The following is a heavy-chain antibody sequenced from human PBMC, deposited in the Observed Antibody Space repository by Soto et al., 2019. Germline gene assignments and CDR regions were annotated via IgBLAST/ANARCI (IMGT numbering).Heavy chain of an antibody. V-gene: IGHV4-59*01. D-gene: IGHD3-16*01. CDR2: IYYSGST. CDR1: GGSLSSYY. Sequence: SETLSLTCTVSGGSLSSYYWSWIRQPPGKGLEWFGYIYYSGSTNYNPSLKSRVTISVDRSKNQFSLKLSSVTAADTAVYYCARMTFGTFYYYSGMDVWGQGTKVTVS. J-gene: IGHJ6*02. CDR3: ARMTFGTFYYYSGMDV.